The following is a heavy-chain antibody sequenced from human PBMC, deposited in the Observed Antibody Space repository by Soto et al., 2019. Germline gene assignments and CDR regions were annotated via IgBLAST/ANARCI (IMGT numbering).Heavy chain of an antibody. V-gene: IGHV1-69*01. CDR1: GGTFSSYA. D-gene: IGHD2-21*02. J-gene: IGHJ6*02. CDR3: ASCGGDCYYYYYYGMDV. CDR2: IIPIFGTA. Sequence: QVQLVQSGAEVKKPGSSVKVSCKASGGTFSSYAISWVRQAPGQGLEWMGGIIPIFGTANYAQKFQGRVTITADESTSTAYMELSSLRSEDTAVYYSASCGGDCYYYYYYGMDVWGQGTTVTVSS.